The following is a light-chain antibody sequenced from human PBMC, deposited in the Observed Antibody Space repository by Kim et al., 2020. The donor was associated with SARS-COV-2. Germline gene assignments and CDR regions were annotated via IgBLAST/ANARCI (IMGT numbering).Light chain of an antibody. CDR3: QQYGSSPWK. Sequence: SPGERATPSGSASQSVSRSYLAWYQQKPGQAPRLLIYGASSRATGIPDRFSGSGSGTDFTLTISRLEPEDFAVYYCQQYGSSPWKFGQGTKVDIK. J-gene: IGKJ1*01. CDR1: QSVSRSY. V-gene: IGKV3-20*01. CDR2: GAS.